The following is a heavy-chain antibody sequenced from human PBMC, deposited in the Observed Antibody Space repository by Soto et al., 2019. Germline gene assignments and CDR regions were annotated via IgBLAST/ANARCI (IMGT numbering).Heavy chain of an antibody. CDR3: AKPEEVVRGFDF. CDR1: GLTFGHSA. CDR2: ISGTGGAA. Sequence: PGGSLRLSCAASGLTFGHSAMSWVRQAPGKGLEWVAAISGTGGAAYYADSVKGRFTISRDNSRNTLFLQMNSLRVDDTAIYHCAKPEEVVRGFDFWGLGTLVTVSS. D-gene: IGHD3-10*01. J-gene: IGHJ4*02. V-gene: IGHV3-23*01.